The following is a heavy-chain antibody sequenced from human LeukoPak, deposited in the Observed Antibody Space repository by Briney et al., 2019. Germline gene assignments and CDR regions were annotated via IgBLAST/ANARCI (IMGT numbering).Heavy chain of an antibody. Sequence: PSETLSLTCTVSGGSISSYYWSWIRQPPGKGLEWIGYINYSGSANYNPSLKSRVTISVDTSKNQFSLKLSSVTAADTAVYYCARAYYYDSSGYYLDAFDIWGQGTMVTVSP. V-gene: IGHV4-59*01. J-gene: IGHJ3*02. CDR1: GGSISSYY. CDR3: ARAYYYDSSGYYLDAFDI. CDR2: INYSGSA. D-gene: IGHD3-22*01.